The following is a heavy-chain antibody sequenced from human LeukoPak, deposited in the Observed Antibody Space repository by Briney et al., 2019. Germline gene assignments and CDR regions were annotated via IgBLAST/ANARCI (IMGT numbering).Heavy chain of an antibody. CDR1: GFTFSSYG. Sequence: GGSLRLSCAASGFTFSSYGIHWVRQAPGKGLEWVAIISYDGGNKYYADSVKGRFTISRDNAKNSLYLQMNSLRAEDTAVYYCARPFRGSRNDAFDIWGQGTMVTVSS. V-gene: IGHV3-30*03. J-gene: IGHJ3*02. CDR2: ISYDGGNK. CDR3: ARPFRGSRNDAFDI. D-gene: IGHD3-16*01.